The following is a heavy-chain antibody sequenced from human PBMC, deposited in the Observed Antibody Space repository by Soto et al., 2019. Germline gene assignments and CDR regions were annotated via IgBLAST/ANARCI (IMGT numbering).Heavy chain of an antibody. CDR2: IIPIFGTA. CDR1: GGTLSSYA. V-gene: IGHV1-69*13. D-gene: IGHD3-22*01. J-gene: IGHJ3*02. Sequence: ASVKASCKASGGTLSSYAISWAQHSPGQGLEWMGGIIPIFGTANYAQKFQGRVTITADESTSTAYMELSSLRSEDTAVYYCARASDDTYYYDSSGGAGAFDIWGQGTMVTVSS. CDR3: ARASDDTYYYDSSGGAGAFDI.